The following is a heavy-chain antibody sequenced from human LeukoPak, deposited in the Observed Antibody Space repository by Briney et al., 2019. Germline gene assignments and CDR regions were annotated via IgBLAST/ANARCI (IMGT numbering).Heavy chain of an antibody. V-gene: IGHV3-33*06. J-gene: IGHJ4*02. CDR3: AKDGGPSSSGSQFFNY. CDR1: GFTFSSYD. CDR2: IWYDGSNK. D-gene: IGHD1-26*01. Sequence: AGGSLRLSCAASGFTFSSYDMHWVRQAPGKGLEWVAVIWYDGSNKYYADSVKGRFTISRDNSKNTLYLQMNSLRVEDTAVYYCAKDGGPSSSGSQFFNYWGQGALVTVSS.